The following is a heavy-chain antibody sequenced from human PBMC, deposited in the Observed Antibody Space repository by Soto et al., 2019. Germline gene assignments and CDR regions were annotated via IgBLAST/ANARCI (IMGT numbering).Heavy chain of an antibody. CDR2: INHSGST. CDR3: ARYRHFWSGYYYYGMDV. Sequence: KSSETLSLTCAVYGGSFSGYYWSWIRQPPGKGLEWIGEINHSGSTNYNPSLKSRVTISVDTSKNQFSLKLSSVTAADTAVYYCARYRHFWSGYYYYGMDVWGQGTTVTVSS. CDR1: GGSFSGYY. V-gene: IGHV4-34*01. D-gene: IGHD3-3*02. J-gene: IGHJ6*02.